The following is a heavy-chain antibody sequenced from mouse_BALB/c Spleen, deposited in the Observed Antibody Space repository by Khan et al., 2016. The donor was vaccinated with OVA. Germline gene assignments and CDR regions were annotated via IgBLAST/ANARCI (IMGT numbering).Heavy chain of an antibody. CDR1: GYTFISYT. Sequence: VQLQQSGAELARPGASVKMSCKASGYTFISYTMHWVKQRPGQGLEWIGYINPSSGYTKYNQKFKDKATLTADKSSSTAYMQLSSRPFAASAVHYCARTHERWGQGTTLTVSS. V-gene: IGHV1-4*01. CDR3: ARTHER. CDR2: INPSSGYT. J-gene: IGHJ2*01.